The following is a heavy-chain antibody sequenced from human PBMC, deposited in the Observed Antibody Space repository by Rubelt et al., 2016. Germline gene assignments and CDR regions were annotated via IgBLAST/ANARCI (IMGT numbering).Heavy chain of an antibody. D-gene: IGHD6-6*01. CDR1: GDSLSTTLYY. Sequence: QLQESGPGLVKPSETLSLTCTVSGDSLSTTLYYWGWIRQSPGMGLEWIGSIFYNGVTYVNPSLKRRVTISVDTSKNQFSRKLSSGTAADTAVYYCARGRAGSSSSWGQGTLVTVSS. V-gene: IGHV4-39*07. CDR2: IFYNGVT. J-gene: IGHJ4*02. CDR3: ARGRAGSSSS.